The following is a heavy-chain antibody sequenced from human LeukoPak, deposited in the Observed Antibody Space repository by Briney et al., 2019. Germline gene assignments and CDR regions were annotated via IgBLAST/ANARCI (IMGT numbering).Heavy chain of an antibody. CDR2: IYSGGST. CDR3: ARVYSSGWYYLDY. J-gene: IGHJ4*02. CDR1: GFTVSSNH. D-gene: IGHD6-19*01. V-gene: IGHV3-53*01. Sequence: GGSRRLSCAASGFTVSSNHMSWVRQAPGKGLEWVSAIYSGGSTYYADSVQGRFTIARDNSKNTLYLQMNSLRAGDTAVYYCARVYSSGWYYLDYWGQGALVTVSS.